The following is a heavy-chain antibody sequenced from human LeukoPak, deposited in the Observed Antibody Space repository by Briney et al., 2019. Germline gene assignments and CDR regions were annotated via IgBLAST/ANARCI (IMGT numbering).Heavy chain of an antibody. V-gene: IGHV1-2*02. CDR1: GYTFTGYY. J-gene: IGHJ4*02. Sequence: ASVKVSCKASGYTFTGYYMHWVRQAPGQGLEWMGWINPNSGGTNYAQKFQGRVTMTRDTSISTAYMELSRLRSDDTAVYYCARAMFLGMYSGSYSVTYWGQRTLVTVSS. D-gene: IGHD1-26*01. CDR3: ARAMFLGMYSGSYSVTY. CDR2: INPNSGGT.